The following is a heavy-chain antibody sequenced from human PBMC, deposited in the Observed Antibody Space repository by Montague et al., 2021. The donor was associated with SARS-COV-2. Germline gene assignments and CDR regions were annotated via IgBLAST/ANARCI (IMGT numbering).Heavy chain of an antibody. J-gene: IGHJ4*02. CDR2: IYHSGST. CDR3: ASMGAGWLGSNPERFDY. D-gene: IGHD3-10*01. Sequence: SDTPSLTCAVSGGSISSSNWWSWVRQPPGKVLEWIWEIYHSGSTNYNPSLKSRVTISVDKSKNQFSLKLSSVAAADTAVYYCASMGAGWLGSNPERFDYWGQGTLVTVSS. CDR1: GGSISSSNW. V-gene: IGHV4-4*02.